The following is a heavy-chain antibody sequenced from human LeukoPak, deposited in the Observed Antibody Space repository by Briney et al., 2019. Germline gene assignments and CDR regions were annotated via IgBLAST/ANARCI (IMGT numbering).Heavy chain of an antibody. J-gene: IGHJ4*02. V-gene: IGHV3-11*01. CDR3: ARPGDNRGYYFHFDY. CDR2: ISSSGGAM. CDR1: GFTFSDYY. D-gene: IGHD3-22*01. Sequence: MSGGSLRLSCAASGFTFSDYYMSWIRQAPGKGLEWVSYISSSGGAMYYADSVKGRFTISRDNAKNSLYLQMDRLRAEDTAVYYCARPGDNRGYYFHFDYWGQGTLVTVSS.